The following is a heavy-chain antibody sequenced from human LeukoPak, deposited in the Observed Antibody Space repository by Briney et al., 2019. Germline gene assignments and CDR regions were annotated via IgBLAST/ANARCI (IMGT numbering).Heavy chain of an antibody. Sequence: GGSLRLSCAASGFTFDDYAMHWVRQAPGKGLEWVSGISWNSGSIGYADSVKGQFTISRDNAKNSLYLQMNSLRAEDTALYYCAKDIRYSYGLGLDYWGQGTLVTVSS. CDR3: AKDIRYSYGLGLDY. J-gene: IGHJ4*02. D-gene: IGHD5-18*01. V-gene: IGHV3-9*01. CDR2: ISWNSGSI. CDR1: GFTFDDYA.